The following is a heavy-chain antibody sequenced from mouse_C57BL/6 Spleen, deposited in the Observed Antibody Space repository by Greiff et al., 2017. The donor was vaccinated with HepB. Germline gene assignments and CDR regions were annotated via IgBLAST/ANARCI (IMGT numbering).Heavy chain of an antibody. D-gene: IGHD2-3*01. J-gene: IGHJ3*01. CDR3: ARSEDGYPFAY. V-gene: IGHV1-82*01. CDR2: IYPGDGDT. CDR1: GYAFSSSW. Sequence: QVTLKVSGPELVKPGASVKISCKASGYAFSSSWMNWVKQRPGKGLEWIGRIYPGDGDTNYNGKFKGKATLTADKSSSTAYMQLSSLTSEDSAVYFCARSEDGYPFAYWGQGTLVTVSA.